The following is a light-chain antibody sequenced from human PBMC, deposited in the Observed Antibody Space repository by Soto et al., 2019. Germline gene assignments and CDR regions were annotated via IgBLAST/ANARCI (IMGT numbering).Light chain of an antibody. J-gene: IGKJ1*01. CDR3: QQYSSTPRT. Sequence: DIVMTQSPDSLTVSLGERATINCKSSQSILSSSNNKNYLAWYQQKLGQPPKLLIYWASTRESGVPDRFSGSGSGTDFTLTISSLQAEDVAVYYCQQYSSTPRTFGQGTKVEIK. CDR2: WAS. V-gene: IGKV4-1*01. CDR1: QSILSSSNNKNY.